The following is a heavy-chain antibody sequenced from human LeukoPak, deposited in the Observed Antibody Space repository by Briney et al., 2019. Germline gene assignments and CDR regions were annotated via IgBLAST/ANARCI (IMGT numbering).Heavy chain of an antibody. CDR2: IYYSGST. Sequence: SETLSLTCTVSGGSISSYYWSWIRQPPGKGLEWIGYIYYSGSTNYNPSLKSRVTISVDTSKNQFSLKLSSVTAADTAVYYCARTYYYDSSGPYYWGQGTLVTVSS. J-gene: IGHJ4*02. V-gene: IGHV4-59*01. CDR1: GGSISSYY. D-gene: IGHD3-22*01. CDR3: ARTYYYDSSGPYY.